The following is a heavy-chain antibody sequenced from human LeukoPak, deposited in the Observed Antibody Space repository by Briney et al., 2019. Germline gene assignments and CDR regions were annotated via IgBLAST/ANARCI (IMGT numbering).Heavy chain of an antibody. V-gene: IGHV1-69*13. J-gene: IGHJ4*02. CDR1: GGTFSSYA. D-gene: IGHD2-21*01. CDR3: ARGYLAGDEGFDY. CDR2: IIPIFGTT. Sequence: GASVKVSCKASGGTFSSYAINWVRQAPGQGLEWMGGIIPIFGTTYYAQKFQGRVTITADGSTSTACMELSSLRADDTAIYYCARGYLAGDEGFDYWGQGTLVTVSS.